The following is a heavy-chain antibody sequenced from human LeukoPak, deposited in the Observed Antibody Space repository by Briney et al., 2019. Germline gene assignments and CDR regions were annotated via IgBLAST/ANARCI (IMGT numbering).Heavy chain of an antibody. Sequence: GASVKVSCKASGYTFTSYGISWVRQAPGQGLEWMGWISAYNGNTNYAQKLQGRVTMTTDTSTSTAYMELRSLRSDDTAVYYCARLMTTVVTLNPHYFDYWGQGTLVTVSS. CDR2: ISAYNGNT. CDR1: GYTFTSYG. V-gene: IGHV1-18*01. D-gene: IGHD4-23*01. J-gene: IGHJ4*02. CDR3: ARLMTTVVTLNPHYFDY.